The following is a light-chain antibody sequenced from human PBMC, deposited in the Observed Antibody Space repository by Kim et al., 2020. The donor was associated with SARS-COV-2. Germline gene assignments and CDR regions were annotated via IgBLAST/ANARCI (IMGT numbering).Light chain of an antibody. Sequence: EIVLTQSPATLSLSPGERATLSCRASQSVSSYLAWYQQKPGQAPRLLIYAASNRATGIPARFSGSGSGTDFTLTITSLETEDLAVYYWQKSNSRRTFGGGTKVDIK. CDR2: AAS. V-gene: IGKV3-11*01. J-gene: IGKJ4*01. CDR3: QKSNSRRT. CDR1: QSVSSY.